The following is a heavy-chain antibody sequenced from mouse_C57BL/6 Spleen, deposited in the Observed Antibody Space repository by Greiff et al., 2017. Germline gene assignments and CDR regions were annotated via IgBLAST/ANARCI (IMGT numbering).Heavy chain of an antibody. J-gene: IGHJ4*01. CDR3: ARKKDLLGYAMDY. CDR2: IYPGSGST. D-gene: IGHD2-1*01. CDR1: GYTFTSYW. Sequence: QVQLKESGAELVKPGASVKMSCKASGYTFTSYWITWVKQRPGQGLEWIGDIYPGSGSTNYNEKFKSKATLTVDTSSSTAYMQLSSLTSEDSAVYYCARKKDLLGYAMDYWGQGTSVTVSS. V-gene: IGHV1-55*01.